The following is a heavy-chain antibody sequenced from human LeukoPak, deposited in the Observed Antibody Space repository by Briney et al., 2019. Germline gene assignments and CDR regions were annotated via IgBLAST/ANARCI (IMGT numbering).Heavy chain of an antibody. CDR3: VRRDTGWNYFDY. J-gene: IGHJ4*02. D-gene: IGHD6-19*01. CDR2: IYYTGKN. Sequence: SETLSLTCAVSGGSINSHYWGWIRQPPGKGLQWIGDIYYTGKNNYNPSLKSRVTISLDTSKDHLSLNLTSVLAADTAKYYCVRRDTGWNYFDYWGQGILVTVSS. V-gene: IGHV4-59*08. CDR1: GGSINSHY.